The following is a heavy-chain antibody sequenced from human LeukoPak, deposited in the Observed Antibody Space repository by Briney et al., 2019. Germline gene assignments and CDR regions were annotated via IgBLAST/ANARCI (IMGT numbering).Heavy chain of an antibody. J-gene: IGHJ4*02. Sequence: GGSLRLSCAASGFTFNTYAMHWVRQAPGKGLEWVAVISYDGSDKYYADSVKGRFTISRDTTKSTLYLQMNSLRAEDTAVYYCARGNDYGSGRPIDYWGQGTLVSVSS. V-gene: IGHV3-30*04. CDR1: GFTFNTYA. D-gene: IGHD3-10*01. CDR2: ISYDGSDK. CDR3: ARGNDYGSGRPIDY.